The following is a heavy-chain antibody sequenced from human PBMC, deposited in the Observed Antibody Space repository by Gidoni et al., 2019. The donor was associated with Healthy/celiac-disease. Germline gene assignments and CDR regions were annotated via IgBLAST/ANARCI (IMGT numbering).Heavy chain of an antibody. Sequence: VQLVQSGAEVKKPGESLKISCKGSGYSFTSYWIGLVRQLPGTGLESMGIIYPGDSDTRYSPSFQGQVTISADKSISTAYLQWSSLKASDTAMYYCARYDIQLWSKNHYGMDVWGQGTTVTVSS. V-gene: IGHV5-51*01. CDR3: ARYDIQLWSKNHYGMDV. CDR2: IYPGDSDT. D-gene: IGHD5-18*01. J-gene: IGHJ6*02. CDR1: GYSFTSYW.